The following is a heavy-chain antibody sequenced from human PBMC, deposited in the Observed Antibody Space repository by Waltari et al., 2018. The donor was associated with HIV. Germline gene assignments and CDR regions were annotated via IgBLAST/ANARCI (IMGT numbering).Heavy chain of an antibody. CDR3: ARGVGYYDILTGYYRGNWFDP. J-gene: IGHJ5*02. CDR2: IYTSGST. V-gene: IGHV4-61*02. Sequence: QVQLQESGPGLVKPSQTLSITCTVSGGSISSGRYYWGWIRQPAGKGLAWFGRIYTSGSTNYNPSLKSRVTISVDTSKNQFSLKLSSVTAADTAVYYCARGVGYYDILTGYYRGNWFDPWGQGTLVTVSS. D-gene: IGHD3-9*01. CDR1: GGSISSGRYY.